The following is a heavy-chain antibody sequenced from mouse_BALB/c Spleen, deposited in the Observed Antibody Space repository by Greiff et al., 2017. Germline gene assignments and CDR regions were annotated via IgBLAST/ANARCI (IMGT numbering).Heavy chain of an antibody. CDR1: GYSITSGYY. CDR3: ARDYGSSYFDY. Sequence: EVHLVESGPGLVKPSQSLSLTCSVTGYSITSGYYWKWIRQFPGNKLEWMGYISYDGSNNYNPSFKNRISITRDTSKNQFFLKLNSVTTEDTATYYCARDYGSSYFDYWGQGTTRTVSS. CDR2: ISYDGSN. V-gene: IGHV3-6*02. J-gene: IGHJ2*01. D-gene: IGHD1-1*01.